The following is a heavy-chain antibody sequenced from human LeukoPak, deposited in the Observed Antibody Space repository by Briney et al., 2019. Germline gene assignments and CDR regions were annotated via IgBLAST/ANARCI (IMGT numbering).Heavy chain of an antibody. CDR2: INPNSGGT. CDR1: GYTFTGYY. V-gene: IGHV1-2*02. J-gene: IGHJ4*02. CDR3: AGVATNLRGYDY. D-gene: IGHD5-12*01. Sequence: ASVKVSCKASGYTFTGYYMHWVRQAPGQGLEWMGWINPNSGGTNYAQKFQGRVTMTRDTSISTAYMELSRLRSDDTAVYYCAGVATNLRGYDYWGQGTLVTVSS.